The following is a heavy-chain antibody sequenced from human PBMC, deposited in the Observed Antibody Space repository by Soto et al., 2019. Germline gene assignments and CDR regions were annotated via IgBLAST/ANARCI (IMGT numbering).Heavy chain of an antibody. CDR2: VYGVGTS. CDR3: GRGVSSGWNATRVDP. Sequence: QVQLQESGPGLVKPSETLSLTCSVSGDSIRSVGYYWTWIRQPPGKGLEWLGDVYGVGTSRYTASPASRLYIAAVPANNAISVALASVSTTDTAVYFCGRGVSSGWNATRVDPWGQG. D-gene: IGHD6-25*01. CDR1: GDSIRSVGYY. V-gene: IGHV4-30-4*08. J-gene: IGHJ5*02.